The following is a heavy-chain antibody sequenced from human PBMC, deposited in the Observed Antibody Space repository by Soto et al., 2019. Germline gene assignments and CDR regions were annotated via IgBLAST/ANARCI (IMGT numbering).Heavy chain of an antibody. J-gene: IGHJ6*02. Sequence: SQTLSLTCAISGDSVSSNSAAWNWIRQSPSRGLEWLGRTYYRSKWYNDYAVSVKSRITINPDTSKNQFSLQLNSVTPEDTAVYYCARDDVVAVAGEDYYGMDFWGQGTTVTVSS. CDR3: ARDDVVAVAGEDYYGMDF. D-gene: IGHD6-19*01. V-gene: IGHV6-1*01. CDR2: TYYRSKWYN. CDR1: GDSVSSNSAA.